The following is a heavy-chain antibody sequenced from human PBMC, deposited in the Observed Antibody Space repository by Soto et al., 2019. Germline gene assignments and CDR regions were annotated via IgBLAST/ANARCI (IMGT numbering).Heavy chain of an antibody. D-gene: IGHD3-3*01. Sequence: PSETLSLTCAVYGGSFSGYYWSWIRQPPGKGLEWIGEINHSGSTNYNPSLKSRVTISVDTSKNQFSLKLSSVTAADTAVYYCARGGSLGYFDFWSGYYNWFDPWGQGTXVTVSS. J-gene: IGHJ5*02. CDR2: INHSGST. CDR1: GGSFSGYY. V-gene: IGHV4-34*01. CDR3: ARGGSLGYFDFWSGYYNWFDP.